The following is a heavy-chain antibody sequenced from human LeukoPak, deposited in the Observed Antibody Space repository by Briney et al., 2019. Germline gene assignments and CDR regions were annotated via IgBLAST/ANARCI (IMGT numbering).Heavy chain of an antibody. CDR3: ARDDKRAFDY. J-gene: IGHJ4*02. CDR1: GFAFGIYA. V-gene: IGHV3-69-1*02. Sequence: GGSLRLSCSASGFAFGIYALNWFRHTPGKGLEWLSYISSTNAIYYADSVKGRFTISRDNAKESLYLQMNSLRAEDTAVYYCARDDKRAFDYWGQGTLVTVSS. CDR2: ISSTNAI.